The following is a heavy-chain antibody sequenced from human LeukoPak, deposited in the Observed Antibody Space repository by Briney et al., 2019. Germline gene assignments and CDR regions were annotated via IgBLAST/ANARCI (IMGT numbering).Heavy chain of an antibody. D-gene: IGHD1-26*01. CDR3: ARDAGATTPSPDY. CDR1: GYTFTSYY. J-gene: IGHJ4*02. Sequence: ASVKVSCKASGYTFTSYYMHWVRQPPAQGLEWMGIINPSGGNKSYAQKFQGRVTMTRDTSTSTAYMELSSLRFDDTAVYYCARDAGATTPSPDYWGQGTLVTVSS. CDR2: INPSGGNK. V-gene: IGHV1-46*01.